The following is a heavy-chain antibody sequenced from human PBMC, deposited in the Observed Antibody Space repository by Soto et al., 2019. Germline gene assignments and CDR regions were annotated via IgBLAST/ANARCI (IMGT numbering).Heavy chain of an antibody. CDR3: AHRRLYGYDPSAFPPLDAFDV. CDR1: GLSLSTSGVG. J-gene: IGHJ3*01. Sequence: SGPTLVNPTQTLTLTCASSGLSLSTSGVGVAWIRQPPGKALECLAVIYWDDDSRYSPSLTSRLTTYKDTSKSQVVLIMTNMDPVDPRTYFCAHRRLYGYDPSAFPPLDAFDVWGQGTRVTVSS. D-gene: IGHD2-2*01. CDR2: IYWDDDS. V-gene: IGHV2-5*02.